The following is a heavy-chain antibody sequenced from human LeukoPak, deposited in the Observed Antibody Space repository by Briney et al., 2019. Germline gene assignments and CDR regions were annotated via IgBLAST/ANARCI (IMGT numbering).Heavy chain of an antibody. CDR2: IYHSGST. CDR1: GYSISSGYY. D-gene: IGHD2-8*01. V-gene: IGHV4-38-2*02. Sequence: SETLSLTCTVSGYSISSGYYWGWIRQPPGKGLEWIGSIYHSGSTYYNPSLKSRVAISVDTSKNQFSLKLTSVTAADTAVYYCAIHTNVDISSSMDVWGKGTTVTVSS. CDR3: AIHTNVDISSSMDV. J-gene: IGHJ6*03.